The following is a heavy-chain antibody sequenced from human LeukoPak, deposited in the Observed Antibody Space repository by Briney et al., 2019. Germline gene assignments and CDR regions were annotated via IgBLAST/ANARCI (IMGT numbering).Heavy chain of an antibody. V-gene: IGHV3-11*01. CDR1: GFTLSDYY. J-gene: IGHJ4*02. Sequence: GGSLRLSCAASGFTLSDYYMSWIRQAQGKGLEWVSYISSSGSTIYYADSVKGRFTISRDNAKNSLYLQMNSLRAEDTAVYYCARDIWSYGGNSGLDYWGQGTLVTVSS. CDR2: ISSSGSTI. D-gene: IGHD4-23*01. CDR3: ARDIWSYGGNSGLDY.